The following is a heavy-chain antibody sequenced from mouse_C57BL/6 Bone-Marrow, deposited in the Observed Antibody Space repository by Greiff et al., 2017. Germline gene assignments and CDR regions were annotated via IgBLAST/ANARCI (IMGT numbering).Heavy chain of an antibody. Sequence: VQGVESGPGLVQPSQSLSITCTVSGFSLTSYGVHWVRQSPGKGLEWLGVIWSGGSTDYNAAFISRLSISKDNSKSQVFFKMSSLQADDTAIYYCARGDSSGSWFAYWGQGTLVTVSA. V-gene: IGHV2-2*01. CDR1: GFSLTSYG. CDR2: IWSGGST. J-gene: IGHJ3*01. D-gene: IGHD3-2*02. CDR3: ARGDSSGSWFAY.